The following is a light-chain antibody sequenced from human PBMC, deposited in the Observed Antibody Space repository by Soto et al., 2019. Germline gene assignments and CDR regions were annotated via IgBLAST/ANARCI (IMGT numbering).Light chain of an antibody. CDR3: QNYNNWPKT. V-gene: IGKV3-15*01. Sequence: DIVMTQSPATLSVSTGERATISCRASQSVSSYLAWYQQKPGQAPKLLIYGASTRATGIPARFSGSGSGKEFTPTSSSLHYEDVTVYYCQNYNNWPKTFGQGTKVEIK. J-gene: IGKJ1*01. CDR1: QSVSSY. CDR2: GAS.